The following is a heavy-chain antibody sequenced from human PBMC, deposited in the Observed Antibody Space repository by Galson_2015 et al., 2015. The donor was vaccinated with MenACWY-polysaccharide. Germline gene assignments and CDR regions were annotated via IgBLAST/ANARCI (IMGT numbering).Heavy chain of an antibody. Sequence: TLSLSCTVSGGSISSGGYYWSWIRRHPRKGLEWIGYVYYSASTYYNPSRKIRVTRAVDTSKNQFYLKRSSVTAADVAVYYRARDRRSTGVPGYGMDVWGQGTTVTVSS. V-gene: IGHV4-31*03. J-gene: IGHJ6*02. D-gene: IGHD2-2*01. CDR2: VYYSAST. CDR1: GGSISSGGYY. CDR3: ARDRRSTGVPGYGMDV.